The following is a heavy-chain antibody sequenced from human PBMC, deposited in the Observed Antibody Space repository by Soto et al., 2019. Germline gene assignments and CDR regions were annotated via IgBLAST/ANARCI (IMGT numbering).Heavy chain of an antibody. V-gene: IGHV3-74*01. CDR2: INSDGSST. CDR1: GFTFSSYW. D-gene: IGHD6-6*01. J-gene: IGHJ4*02. CDR3: ARGWGSSLLDY. Sequence: GGSLRLSCAASGFTFSSYWMHWVRQAPGKGLVWVSRINSDGSSTSYADSVKGRFTISRDNAKNTLYLQMNSLRAEDTAVYYCARGWGSSLLDYWGQGTLVTVSS.